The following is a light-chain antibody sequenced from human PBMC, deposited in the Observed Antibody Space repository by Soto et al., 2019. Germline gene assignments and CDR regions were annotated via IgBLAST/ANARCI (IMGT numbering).Light chain of an antibody. CDR3: LQDYTYPWT. Sequence: DIQMTQSPSSVSASVGARVTITCRASQGISSWLAWYQQKPGKAPKVLIYGASNLQSGVPSRFSGSASGTDFTLTISSLQPEDFATYYCLQDYTYPWTFGQGTKVDIK. J-gene: IGKJ1*01. CDR1: QGISSW. CDR2: GAS. V-gene: IGKV1-12*01.